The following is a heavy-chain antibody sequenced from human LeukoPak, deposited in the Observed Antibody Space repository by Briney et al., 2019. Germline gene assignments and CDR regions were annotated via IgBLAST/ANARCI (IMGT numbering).Heavy chain of an antibody. CDR2: IIPIFGTA. J-gene: IGHJ5*02. CDR1: GGTFSSYA. D-gene: IGHD3-22*01. V-gene: IGHV1-69*13. Sequence: SVKVSCKASGGTFSSYAIGWVRQAPGQGLEWMGGIIPIFGTANYAQKFQGRVTITADESTSTAYMELSSLRSEDTAVYYCARGRRVVVHGWFDPWGQGTLVTVSS. CDR3: ARGRRVVVHGWFDP.